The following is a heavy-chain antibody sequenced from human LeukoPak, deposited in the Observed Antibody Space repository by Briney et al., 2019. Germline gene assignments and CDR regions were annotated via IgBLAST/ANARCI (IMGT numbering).Heavy chain of an antibody. Sequence: GGSLRLSCAASGFTFDDYAMHWVRQAPGKGLEWVSGISWNSGSIGYADSVKGRFTISRDNAENSLYLQMNSLRAEDTALYYCAKDRGDYYYYGMDVWGQGTTVTVSS. CDR3: AKDRGDYYYYGMDV. V-gene: IGHV3-9*01. CDR2: ISWNSGSI. J-gene: IGHJ6*02. D-gene: IGHD4-17*01. CDR1: GFTFDDYA.